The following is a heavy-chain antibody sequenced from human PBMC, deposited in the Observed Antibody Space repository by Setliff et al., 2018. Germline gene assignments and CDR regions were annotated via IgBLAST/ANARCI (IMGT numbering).Heavy chain of an antibody. CDR2: IYHSGRT. J-gene: IGHJ5*02. CDR3: AKTELGLTGTKNWFDP. Sequence: SETLSLTCAVSGYSISSGYYWGWLRQPPGKGLEWIGSIYHSGRTYYNPSLKSRVTISVDTSKNQFSLKLSSVTAADTAVYFCAKTELGLTGTKNWFDPWGQGTLVTVSS. CDR1: GYSISSGYY. V-gene: IGHV4-38-2*01. D-gene: IGHD1-7*01.